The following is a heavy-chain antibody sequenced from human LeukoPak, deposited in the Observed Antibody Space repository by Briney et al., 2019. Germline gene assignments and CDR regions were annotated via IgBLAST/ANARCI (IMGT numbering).Heavy chain of an antibody. CDR1: GASISTYY. CDR2: LYSRGSP. V-gene: IGHV4-59*01. CDR3: ARLQPNSGEWAFDI. D-gene: IGHD1-1*01. Sequence: SETLSLTCTVSGASISTYYWSWIRQSPAKGLEWIGYLYSRGSPNYNPSLKRRVTISVDTSKNHFPLTLSSVTAADTAVYYCARLQPNSGEWAFDIWGQGTMVTVSS. J-gene: IGHJ3*02.